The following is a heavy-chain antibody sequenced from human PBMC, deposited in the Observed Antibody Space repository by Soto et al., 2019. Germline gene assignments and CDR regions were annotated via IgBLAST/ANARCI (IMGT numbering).Heavy chain of an antibody. Sequence: ASVKVSCKASGYTFTSYAMHWVRQAPGQRLEWMGWINAGNGNTKYSQKFQGRVTITRDTSASTAYMELSSLRSEDTAVYYCARTTITIFGVVIIRGFDYWGQGTLVTSPQ. CDR3: ARTTITIFGVVIIRGFDY. CDR1: GYTFTSYA. V-gene: IGHV1-3*01. J-gene: IGHJ4*02. CDR2: INAGNGNT. D-gene: IGHD3-3*01.